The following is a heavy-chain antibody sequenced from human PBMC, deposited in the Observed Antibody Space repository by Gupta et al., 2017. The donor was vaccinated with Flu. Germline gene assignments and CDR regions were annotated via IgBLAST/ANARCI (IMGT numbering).Heavy chain of an antibody. CDR2: INHSGST. CDR3: ARGRRVTTARYFQH. CDR1: GGSFSGYY. D-gene: IGHD4-17*01. J-gene: IGHJ1*01. Sequence: QVQLQQWGAGLLTPSETLSLTCAVYGGSFSGYYWSWIRQPPGKGLEWIGEINHSGSTNYNPSLKSRVTISVDTSKNQFSLKLSSVTAADTAVYYCARGRRVTTARYFQHWGQGTLVTVSS. V-gene: IGHV4-34*01.